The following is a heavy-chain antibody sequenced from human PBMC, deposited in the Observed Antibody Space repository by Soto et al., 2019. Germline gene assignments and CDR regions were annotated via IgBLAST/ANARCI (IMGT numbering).Heavy chain of an antibody. Sequence: QVQLQESGPGLVKPSETLSLTCNVSGGSIRSYYWSWVRQPAGKPLELIGRIYTSGSTNYNPSLKRRVSMSVDTSKNQFSLEVTSVTAADTAVYYCAREGASGFGMDVWGLGTTVTVSS. CDR2: IYTSGST. CDR1: GGSIRSYY. J-gene: IGHJ6*02. V-gene: IGHV4-4*07. CDR3: AREGASGFGMDV. D-gene: IGHD1-26*01.